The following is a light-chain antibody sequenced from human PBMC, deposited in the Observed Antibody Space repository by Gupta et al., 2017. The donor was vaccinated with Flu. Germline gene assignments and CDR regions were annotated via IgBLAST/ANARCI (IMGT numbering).Light chain of an antibody. CDR2: KAS. CDR3: QQDDSWWT. Sequence: FPSTLSASVGDRVTITCRASKVISVSLAWYQQKPGKAPNLLIYKASNLESGVPSRFSGSGSGTEFTLTISGLQPDDFATYYCQQDDSWWTFGQGTKVEIK. CDR1: KVISVS. V-gene: IGKV1-5*03. J-gene: IGKJ1*01.